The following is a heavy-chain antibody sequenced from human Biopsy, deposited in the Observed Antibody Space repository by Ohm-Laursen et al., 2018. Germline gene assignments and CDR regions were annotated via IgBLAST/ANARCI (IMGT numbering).Heavy chain of an antibody. J-gene: IGHJ1*01. V-gene: IGHV1-69*06. Sequence: SLVKASCKAPGGTFSNYGVNWVRQAPGQGLEWLGGNIPILGTGNYAQKFQDRVTVAADTSTSTATMELRSLRSDDTAVYYCATKLTGYFHHWGQGTLVIVSS. CDR2: NIPILGTG. D-gene: IGHD3-9*01. CDR1: GGTFSNYG. CDR3: ATKLTGYFHH.